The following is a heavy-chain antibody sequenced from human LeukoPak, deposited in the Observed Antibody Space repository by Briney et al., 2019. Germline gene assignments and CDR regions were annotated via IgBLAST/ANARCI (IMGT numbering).Heavy chain of an antibody. D-gene: IGHD1-26*01. J-gene: IGHJ4*02. V-gene: IGHV3-23*01. CDR2: ISDSGGST. CDR1: GFTFSSYA. CDR3: AKSVRGELLEEAPGY. Sequence: GGSLRLSCAASGFTFSSYAMSWVRQAPGKGLEWVSAISDSGGSTYYADSVKGRFTISRDNSKNTLYLQMNSLRAEDTAVYYCAKSVRGELLEEAPGYWGQGTLVTVSS.